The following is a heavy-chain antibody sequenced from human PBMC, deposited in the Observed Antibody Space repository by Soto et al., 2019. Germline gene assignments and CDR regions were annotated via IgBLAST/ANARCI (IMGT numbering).Heavy chain of an antibody. D-gene: IGHD1-26*01. J-gene: IGHJ4*02. CDR1: GGSISSYY. Sequence: SETLSLTCTVSGGSISSYYWSWIRQPPGKGLEWIGYIYYSGSTNYNPSLKSRVTISVDTSKNQFSLKLSPVTAADTAVYYCARRYGGNFDYWGQGTLVTVSS. CDR2: IYYSGST. CDR3: ARRYGGNFDY. V-gene: IGHV4-59*01.